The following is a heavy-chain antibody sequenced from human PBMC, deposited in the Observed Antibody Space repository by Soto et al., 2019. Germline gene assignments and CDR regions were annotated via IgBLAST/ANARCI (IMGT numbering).Heavy chain of an antibody. CDR2: ISWDGGST. J-gene: IGHJ4*02. CDR3: AKDSGYCSGGSCYHSGYYFDY. CDR1: GFTFDDYT. Sequence: GGSLRLSCAASGFTFDDYTMHWVRQAPGKGLEWVSLISWDGGSTDYADSVKGRFTISRDNSKNSLYLQMNSLRTEDTALYYCAKDSGYCSGGSCYHSGYYFDYWGQGALVTVSS. V-gene: IGHV3-43*01. D-gene: IGHD2-15*01.